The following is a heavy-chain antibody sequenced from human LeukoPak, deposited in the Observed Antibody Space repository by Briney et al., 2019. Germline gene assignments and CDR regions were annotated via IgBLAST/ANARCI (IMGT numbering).Heavy chain of an antibody. CDR3: ARASGSYQVFDY. V-gene: IGHV3-21*01. CDR2: ITSGTTYI. J-gene: IGHJ4*02. CDR1: GFTFSDYN. Sequence: GGSLRLSCAASGFTFSDYNMNWVRQSPEKGLEWVSSITSGTTYIYYADSVRGRFTLSRDNAKNSLYLQMNSLRAEDTAVYYCARASGSYQVFDYWGQGTLVTVSS. D-gene: IGHD1-26*01.